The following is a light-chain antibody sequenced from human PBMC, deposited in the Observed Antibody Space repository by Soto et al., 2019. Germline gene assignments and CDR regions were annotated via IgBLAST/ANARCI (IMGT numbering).Light chain of an antibody. V-gene: IGKV3-20*01. CDR3: QQYGSSPPIT. J-gene: IGKJ4*01. Sequence: EIVLTQSPGTLSLSPGERATLSCRASQSVTSNYLAWYQQKPGQAPRILIFAASSRATGIPDRFSGSGSGTDFTLTISRLEPEDFAVYYCQQYGSSPPITFGGGTKVDIK. CDR2: AAS. CDR1: QSVTSNY.